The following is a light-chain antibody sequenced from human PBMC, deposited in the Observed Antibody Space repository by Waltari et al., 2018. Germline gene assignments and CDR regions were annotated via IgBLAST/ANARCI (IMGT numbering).Light chain of an antibody. CDR2: GAS. CDR3: QQYNNWPL. Sequence: VMTQSPGTLSVSPGERATLSCRATQSIGTYLAWYQQKPGQAPRLLIYGASNRATGVPARFTGSGSGTEFTLTINRLQSEDFGVYFCQQYNNWPLFGQGTKLEIK. J-gene: IGKJ2*01. CDR1: QSIGTY. V-gene: IGKV3-15*01.